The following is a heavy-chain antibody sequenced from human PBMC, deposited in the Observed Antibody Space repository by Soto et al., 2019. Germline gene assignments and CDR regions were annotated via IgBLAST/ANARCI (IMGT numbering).Heavy chain of an antibody. CDR2: ISSSSST. Sequence: EVQLVESGGGLVQPGGSLRLSCVASGFTFSTYSMNWVRQAPGKGLEWISYISSSSSTTYADSVKGRFTLSRDNAKNSLYLQMNSLRDEDTAVYYCARTIWSGYFQADYWGQGTLVTVSS. D-gene: IGHD3-3*01. CDR1: GFTFSTYS. J-gene: IGHJ4*02. CDR3: ARTIWSGYFQADY. V-gene: IGHV3-48*02.